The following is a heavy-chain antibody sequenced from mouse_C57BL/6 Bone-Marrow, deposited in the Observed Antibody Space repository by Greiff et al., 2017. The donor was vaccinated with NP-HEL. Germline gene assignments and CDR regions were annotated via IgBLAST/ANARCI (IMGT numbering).Heavy chain of an antibody. CDR2: INPGSGGT. CDR3: ARAPITTVVAHWYFDV. D-gene: IGHD1-1*01. V-gene: IGHV1-54*01. CDR1: GYAFTNYL. J-gene: IGHJ1*03. Sequence: VQLQQSGAELVRPGTSVKVSCKASGYAFTNYLIEWVKQRPGQGLEWIGVINPGSGGTNYNEKFKGKATLTAAQSSSPASMQLSSLTSDDSSVYFCARAPITTVVAHWYFDVWGTGTTVTVSS.